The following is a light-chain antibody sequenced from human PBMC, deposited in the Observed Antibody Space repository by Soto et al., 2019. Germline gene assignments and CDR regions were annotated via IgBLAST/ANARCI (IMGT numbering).Light chain of an antibody. CDR3: QQYGSWT. Sequence: EIVLTQSPGTLSVSPGERATLSCRASQTISSTYLAWYQQKPGQAPSLLIYGTSSRATGIPDRFSGSGSGTVFTLTISRLEPEDSAIYYCQQYGSWTFGQGTKVEIK. CDR1: QTISSTY. CDR2: GTS. V-gene: IGKV3-20*01. J-gene: IGKJ1*01.